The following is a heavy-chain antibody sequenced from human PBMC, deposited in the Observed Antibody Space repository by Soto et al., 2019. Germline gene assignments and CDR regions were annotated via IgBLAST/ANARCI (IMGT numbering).Heavy chain of an antibody. CDR1: GFTFDDYA. D-gene: IGHD2-15*01. V-gene: IGHV3-9*01. J-gene: IGHJ4*02. Sequence: EVQLVESGGGLVQPGRSLRLSCAASGFTFDDYAMHWVRHAPGKGLEWVSGISWNSGSIGYADFVKGRFTISRDNAKNSLYVQMNRLGAEDTALYYCAKDRGCSGGSCYHYFDYWGQGTLVTVSS. CDR2: ISWNSGSI. CDR3: AKDRGCSGGSCYHYFDY.